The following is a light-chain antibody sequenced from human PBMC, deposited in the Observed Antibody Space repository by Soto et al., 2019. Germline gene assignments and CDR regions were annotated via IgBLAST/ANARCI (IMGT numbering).Light chain of an antibody. J-gene: IGLJ1*01. CDR3: CSYAGRSTPDV. Sequence: QSALTKPRSVSGSPGRSVPISGTGTTSDVGAYHYVSWYQQHPGKVPKLMIYDVTKRPSGFPDRFSGSRSGNTASLTISGLQADDEDDYYCCSYAGRSTPDVFGTGTKVTVL. V-gene: IGLV2-11*01. CDR2: DVT. CDR1: TSDVGAYHY.